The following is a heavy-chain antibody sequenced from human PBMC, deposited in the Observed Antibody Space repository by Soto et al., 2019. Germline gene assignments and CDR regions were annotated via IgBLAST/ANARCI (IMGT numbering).Heavy chain of an antibody. J-gene: IGHJ3*02. CDR1: GFILSSYG. V-gene: IGHV3-30*18. CDR3: AKDRRQLSALDM. Sequence: GSLRRYCAASGFILSSYGMHWVRQAPGRGLEWATVISNDGNRKYYGESVKGRFSVSRDNDKDTLYLQMNGLRPEDTGVYYCAKDRRQLSALDMWGQGTTVTVSS. CDR2: ISNDGNRK. D-gene: IGHD6-6*01.